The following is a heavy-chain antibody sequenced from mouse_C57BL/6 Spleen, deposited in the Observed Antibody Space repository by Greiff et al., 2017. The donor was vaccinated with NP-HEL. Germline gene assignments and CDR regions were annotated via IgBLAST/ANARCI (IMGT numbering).Heavy chain of an antibody. V-gene: IGHV14-4*01. CDR3: TTRNYYGSPIAY. CDR1: GFNIKDDY. D-gene: IGHD1-1*01. Sequence: VQLQQSGAELVRPGASVKLSCTASGFNIKDDYMHWVKQRPEQGLEWIGWIDPENGDTEYASKFQGKATITADTSSNTAYLQLSILTSEDTAVYYCTTRNYYGSPIAYWGQGTLVTVSA. J-gene: IGHJ3*01. CDR2: IDPENGDT.